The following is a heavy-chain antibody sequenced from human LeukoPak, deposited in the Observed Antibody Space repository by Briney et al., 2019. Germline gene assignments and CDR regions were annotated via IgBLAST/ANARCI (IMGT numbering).Heavy chain of an antibody. CDR3: AREYLGGYLIY. V-gene: IGHV6-1*01. CDR1: GESVSSNNAA. CDR2: THYRSKWFN. Sequence: SQTLSLTCAISGESVSSNNAAWTWTRQSPSRGLEWLGRTHYRSKWFNDYAVSVKSRITINPDTSKNQFFLQLNSVTPEDTAVYYCAREYLGGYLIYWGQGTLVTVSS. D-gene: IGHD3-16*02. J-gene: IGHJ4*02.